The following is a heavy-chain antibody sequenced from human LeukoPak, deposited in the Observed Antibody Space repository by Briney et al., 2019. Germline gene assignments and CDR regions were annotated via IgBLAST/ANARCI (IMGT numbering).Heavy chain of an antibody. CDR2: ISAYNGNT. CDR1: GYTFTSYG. V-gene: IGHV1-18*01. J-gene: IGHJ4*02. D-gene: IGHD4-17*01. CDR3: ARESNTVTTRYFDY. Sequence: ASVKVSCKASGYTFTSYGISWVRQAPGQGLEWMGWISAYNGNTNYAQKLQGRVTMTTDTSTSTAYMELRSLRSDDTAVHYCARESNTVTTRYFDYWGQGTLVTVSS.